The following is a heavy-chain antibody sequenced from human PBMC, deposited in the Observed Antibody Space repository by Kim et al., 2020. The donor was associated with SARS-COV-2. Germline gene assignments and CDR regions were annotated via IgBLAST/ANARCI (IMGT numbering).Heavy chain of an antibody. D-gene: IGHD6-13*01. CDR2: MNPNSGNT. V-gene: IGHV1-8*01. CDR3: ARVSLAAAGTDFDY. CDR1: GYTFTRYD. Sequence: ASVKVSCKASGYTFTRYDINWVRQATGQGLEWMGWMNPNSGNTGYAQKFQGRVTMTRNTSISTAYMEVSSLRSEDTAVYYCARVSLAAAGTDFDYWGQGTLVTVSS. J-gene: IGHJ4*02.